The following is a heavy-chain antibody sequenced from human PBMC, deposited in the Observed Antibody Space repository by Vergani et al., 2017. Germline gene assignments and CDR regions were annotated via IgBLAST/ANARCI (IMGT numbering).Heavy chain of an antibody. Sequence: QVQLQESGPGLVKPSQTLSLTCTVSGGSISSGDYYWSWIRQPPGKGLEWIGYIYYSGSTYYNPSLKSRVTISVDTSKKQFSLKLSSVAAADTAVYYCARDRGYSSSWRVTPHYYYYGMDVWGQGTTVTVSS. J-gene: IGHJ6*02. CDR2: IYYSGST. D-gene: IGHD6-13*01. V-gene: IGHV4-30-4*08. CDR1: GGSISSGDYY. CDR3: ARDRGYSSSWRVTPHYYYYGMDV.